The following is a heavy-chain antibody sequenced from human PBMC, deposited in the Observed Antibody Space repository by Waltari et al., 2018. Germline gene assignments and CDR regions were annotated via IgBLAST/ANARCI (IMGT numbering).Heavy chain of an antibody. D-gene: IGHD3-3*01. J-gene: IGHJ4*02. CDR3: AKGGVVITPPFDY. V-gene: IGHV3-30*18. CDR2: ISYDGSNK. Sequence: QVQLVESGGGVVQPGRSLRLSCAASGFTFSSYGMHWVRQAPGKGLEWVAVISYDGSNKYYADSVKGRFTISRDNSKNTLYLQMNSLRAEDTAVYYCAKGGVVITPPFDYWGQGTLVTVSS. CDR1: GFTFSSYG.